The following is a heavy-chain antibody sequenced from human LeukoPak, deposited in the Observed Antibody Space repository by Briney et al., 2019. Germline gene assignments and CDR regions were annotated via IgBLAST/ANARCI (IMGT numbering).Heavy chain of an antibody. CDR1: GGSLSRYY. Sequence: SETLSLTCTVSGGSLSRYYWSWIRQPPAKGLEWIGYIYYSGSTNYNPSLKSRVTISVDTSKNQFSLKLSSVTAADTAVYYCARFSSSGWWFDYWGQGTLVTVSS. J-gene: IGHJ4*02. CDR2: IYYSGST. CDR3: ARFSSSGWWFDY. V-gene: IGHV4-59*01. D-gene: IGHD6-19*01.